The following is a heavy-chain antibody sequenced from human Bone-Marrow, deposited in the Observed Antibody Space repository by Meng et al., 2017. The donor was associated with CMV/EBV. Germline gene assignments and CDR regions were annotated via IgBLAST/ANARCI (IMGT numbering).Heavy chain of an antibody. J-gene: IGHJ6*02. Sequence: GESLKISCAASGFTVSSNYMSWVRQAPGKGLEWVSVIYSGGSTYYADSVKGRFTISRDNAKNSLYLQMNSLRAEDTAVYYCARELLRIAVARGLYYYYGMDVWGQGTTVTVSS. V-gene: IGHV3-53*01. CDR2: IYSGGST. D-gene: IGHD6-19*01. CDR1: GFTVSSNY. CDR3: ARELLRIAVARGLYYYYGMDV.